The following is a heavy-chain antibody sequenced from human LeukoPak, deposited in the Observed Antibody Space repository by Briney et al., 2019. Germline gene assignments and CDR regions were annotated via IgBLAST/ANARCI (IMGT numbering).Heavy chain of an antibody. CDR3: AKDANPKYYGSGSYSPPFDY. Sequence: GGSLRLSFAASGFTFSSYAMSWVRQAPGKVLEWVSAISGSGGSTYYADSVKGRFTISRDNSKNTLYLQMNSLRAEDTAVYYCAKDANPKYYGSGSYSPPFDYWGQGTLVTVSS. J-gene: IGHJ4*02. CDR2: ISGSGGST. V-gene: IGHV3-23*01. D-gene: IGHD3-10*01. CDR1: GFTFSSYA.